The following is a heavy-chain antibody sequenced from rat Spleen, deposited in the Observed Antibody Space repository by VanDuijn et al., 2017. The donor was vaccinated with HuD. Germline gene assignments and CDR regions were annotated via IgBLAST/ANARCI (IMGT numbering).Heavy chain of an antibody. Sequence: VQLKESGPGLVQPSQTLSLTCTVSGFSLTSYNVHWVRQPTGKGLEWMGLIWTGGRTEYKSALRSRLSISRDTSKSQVFLKMNSLQTEDTAMYFCARKKRATEGIGVDYFDYWGQGVMVTVSS. D-gene: IGHD1-11*01. CDR1: GFSLTSYN. V-gene: IGHV2-30*01. CDR3: ARKKRATEGIGVDYFDY. J-gene: IGHJ2*01. CDR2: IWTGGRT.